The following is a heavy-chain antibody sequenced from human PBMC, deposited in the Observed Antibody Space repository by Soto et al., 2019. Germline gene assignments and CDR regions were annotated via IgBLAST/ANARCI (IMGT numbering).Heavy chain of an antibody. CDR1: GGSISSYY. CDR3: ARDLRGRFDY. J-gene: IGHJ4*02. Sequence: PSETLSLTCTVSGGSISSYYWSWIRQPPGKGLEWIGYIYYSGSTNYNPSLKSRVTISVDTSKNQFSLKLSSVTAADTAVYYCARDLRGRFDYWGQGTLVTVSS. CDR2: IYYSGST. V-gene: IGHV4-59*01. D-gene: IGHD3-16*01.